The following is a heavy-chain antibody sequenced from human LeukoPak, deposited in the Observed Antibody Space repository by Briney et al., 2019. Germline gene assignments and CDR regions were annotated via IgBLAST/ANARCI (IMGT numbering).Heavy chain of an antibody. D-gene: IGHD3-10*01. CDR3: TTDLRWEFPPPRY. V-gene: IGHV3-33*01. CDR1: GFTFSRYG. CDR2: IWYDGSNK. Sequence: GGSLRLSCAASGFTFSRYGLHWVRQAPGKGLEWVAVIWYDGSNKYYADSVKGRFTISRDNSKNTLYLQMNSLKPEDTAVYFCTTDLRWEFPPPRYWGQGTLVTVSS. J-gene: IGHJ4*02.